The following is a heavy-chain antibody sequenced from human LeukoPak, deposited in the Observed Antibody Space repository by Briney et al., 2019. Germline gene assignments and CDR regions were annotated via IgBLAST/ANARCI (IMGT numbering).Heavy chain of an antibody. V-gene: IGHV1-69*02. CDR3: ARLNSSSSYLNSYYYYMDV. CDR1: GGTFSSYT. D-gene: IGHD6-6*01. Sequence: SVKVSCKASGGTFSSYTISRVRQAPGQGLEWMGRIIPILGIANYAQKFQGRVTITADKSTSTAYMELSSLRSEDTAVYYCARLNSSSSYLNSYYYYMDVWGKGTTVTVSS. CDR2: IIPILGIA. J-gene: IGHJ6*03.